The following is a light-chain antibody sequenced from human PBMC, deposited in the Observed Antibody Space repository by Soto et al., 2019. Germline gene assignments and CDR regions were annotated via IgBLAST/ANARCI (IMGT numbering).Light chain of an antibody. J-gene: IGLJ2*01. Sequence: QSVLTQPPSASGTPGQRVTISCSGSSSNIGSNTVNWYQQLPGTAPKLLIYSNNQRPSGVADRVSGSKSGTAASLAISGLQSEDEDDYYCAAWDDSLNGVVFGGGTKVTVL. CDR3: AAWDDSLNGVV. CDR2: SNN. V-gene: IGLV1-44*01. CDR1: SSNIGSNT.